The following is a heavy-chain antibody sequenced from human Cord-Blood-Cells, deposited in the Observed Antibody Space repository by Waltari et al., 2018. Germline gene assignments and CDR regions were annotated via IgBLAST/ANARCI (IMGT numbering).Heavy chain of an antibody. CDR1: GFTFSSYW. D-gene: IGHD5-12*01. CDR3: ARSRYSGYYFDY. Sequence: EVQLVESGGGLVQPGGSLRLSCAASGFTFSSYWMHWVRQAPGKGLVWVSRINIDGRSTSYADSVKGRFTISRDNAKNTLYLQMNSLRAEDTAVYYCARSRYSGYYFDYWGQGTLVTVSS. J-gene: IGHJ4*02. CDR2: INIDGRST. V-gene: IGHV3-74*01.